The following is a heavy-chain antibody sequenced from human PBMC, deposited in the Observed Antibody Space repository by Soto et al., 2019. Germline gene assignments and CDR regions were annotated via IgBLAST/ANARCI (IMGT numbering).Heavy chain of an antibody. CDR1: GFTFNTYA. CDR3: AKVRGGSGSLTPRVDF. Sequence: EVQLLESGGGLVQPGGSLILSCAASGFTFNTYAMTWVRQAPGKGLEWVSAISGGGDTTSYADSVKGRFTVSRDGYKNTLYLHMRSLRAEDTALYYFAKVRGGSGSLTPRVDFWGQGTLVTVSS. D-gene: IGHD3-10*01. J-gene: IGHJ4*02. V-gene: IGHV3-23*01. CDR2: ISGGGDTT.